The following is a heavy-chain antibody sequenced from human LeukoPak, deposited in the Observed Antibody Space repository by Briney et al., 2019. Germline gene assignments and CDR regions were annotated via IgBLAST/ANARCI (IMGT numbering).Heavy chain of an antibody. CDR2: TSSSDSTK. CDR1: GVTFSSYS. D-gene: IGHD5-18*01. CDR3: ARVTDTDLEDFNGMGV. V-gene: IGHV3-48*02. Sequence: GGSLRLSCAASGVTFSSYSMNWVRQAPGKGLEWVSYTSSSDSTKYYADPVKGRFTISTDNAKNSLYMQMNGLRDATTAVYYCARVTDTDLEDFNGMGVWGQGTTVTVSS. J-gene: IGHJ6*02.